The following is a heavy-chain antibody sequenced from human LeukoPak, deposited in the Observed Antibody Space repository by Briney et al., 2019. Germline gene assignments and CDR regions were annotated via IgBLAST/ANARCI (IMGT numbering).Heavy chain of an antibody. CDR3: ARELGSGTYGEYYFDY. V-gene: IGHV4-4*07. Sequence: PSETLSLTCAVYGGSFSGYYWSWIRQPAGKGLEWIGRIYTSGSTNYNPSLKSRVTISVDTSKNQFSLKLSSVTAADTAVYYCARELGSGTYGEYYFDYWGQGTLVTVSS. CDR1: GGSFSGYY. J-gene: IGHJ4*02. CDR2: IYTSGST. D-gene: IGHD1-26*01.